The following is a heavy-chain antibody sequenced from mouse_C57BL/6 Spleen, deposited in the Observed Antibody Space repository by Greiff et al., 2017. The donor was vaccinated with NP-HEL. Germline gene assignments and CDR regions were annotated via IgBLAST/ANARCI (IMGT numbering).Heavy chain of an antibody. CDR2: IYPGDGDT. D-gene: IGHD1-1*01. J-gene: IGHJ2*01. CDR3: AREAYYGSSSFDY. V-gene: IGHV1-82*01. CDR1: GYAFSSSW. Sequence: VKLQESGPELVKPGASVKISCKASGYAFSSSWMNWVKQRPGKGLEWIGRIYPGDGDTNYNGKFKGKATLTADKSSSTAYMQLSSLTSEDSAVYFCAREAYYGSSSFDYWGQGTTLTVSS.